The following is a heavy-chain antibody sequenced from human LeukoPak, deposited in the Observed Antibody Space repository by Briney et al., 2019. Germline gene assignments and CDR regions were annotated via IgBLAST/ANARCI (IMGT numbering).Heavy chain of an antibody. J-gene: IGHJ4*02. CDR2: IYTSGST. V-gene: IGHV4-4*07. D-gene: IGHD3-22*01. Sequence: PSETLSLTCTVSGGSISYHYWTWIRQPAGKGLQWVGHIYTSGSTNYNPSLKSRVTMSVDTSKNHFSLKLSSVTAADTAVYYCARGHYYHSSNSYPSLDYWGQGTLVTVSS. CDR3: ARGHYYHSSNSYPSLDY. CDR1: GGSISYHY.